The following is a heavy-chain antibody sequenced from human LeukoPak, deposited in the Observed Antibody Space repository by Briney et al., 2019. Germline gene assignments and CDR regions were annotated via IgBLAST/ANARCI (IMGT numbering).Heavy chain of an antibody. J-gene: IGHJ4*02. CDR1: GFTFSSYE. CDR2: ISSSGSTI. CDR3: VRGGRGGFNAFDY. D-gene: IGHD3-10*01. V-gene: IGHV3-48*03. Sequence: AGSLRLSCAASGFTFSSYEMNWVRKAPGKGLGWVSYISSSGSTISYADSVKGCFTISRDNSKKSLYLQMNGLTAEDSAAYYSVRGGRGGFNAFDYWGQGTLFTVSS.